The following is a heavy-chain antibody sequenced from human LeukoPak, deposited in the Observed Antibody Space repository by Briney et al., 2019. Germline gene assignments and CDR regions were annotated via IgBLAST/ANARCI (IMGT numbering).Heavy chain of an antibody. D-gene: IGHD3-22*01. CDR3: ARDELKVKSFDP. V-gene: IGHV3-33*01. CDR2: IWYDGSNQ. CDR1: GFTFSSYG. J-gene: IGHJ5*02. Sequence: GGSLRLSCAASGFTFSSYGIHWVRQAPGKGLEWVAIIWYDGSNQYYADSVKGRFTISRDNAKNSLYLQMNSLRAEDTAVYYCARDELKVKSFDPWGQGTLVTVSS.